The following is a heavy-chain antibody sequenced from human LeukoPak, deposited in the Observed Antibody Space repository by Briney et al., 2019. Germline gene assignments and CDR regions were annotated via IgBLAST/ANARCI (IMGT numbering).Heavy chain of an antibody. Sequence: PSETLSLTCAVYGGSFSGYYWGWIRQPPGKGLEWIGSIYYSGSTYYNPSLKSRVTISVDTSKNQFSLKLSSVTAADTAVYYCARAWATMVRGVSRKYDYWGQGTLVTVSS. CDR3: ARAWATMVRGVSRKYDY. CDR2: IYYSGST. D-gene: IGHD3-10*01. CDR1: GGSFSGYY. J-gene: IGHJ4*02. V-gene: IGHV4-34*01.